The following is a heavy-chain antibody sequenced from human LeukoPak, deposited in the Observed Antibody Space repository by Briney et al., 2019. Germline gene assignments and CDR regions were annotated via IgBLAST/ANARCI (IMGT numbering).Heavy chain of an antibody. D-gene: IGHD6-13*01. CDR2: ISGSGGST. Sequence: PGGSLRLPCAASGFTFSSYAMSWFRQAPGRGLEWVSTISGSGGSTYYADSVKGRFTISRDNSRTTLYLQMNSLRAEDTAVYYCANDRAAPATPYNWFDPWGQGTLVTVSS. CDR1: GFTFSSYA. J-gene: IGHJ5*02. V-gene: IGHV3-23*01. CDR3: ANDRAAPATPYNWFDP.